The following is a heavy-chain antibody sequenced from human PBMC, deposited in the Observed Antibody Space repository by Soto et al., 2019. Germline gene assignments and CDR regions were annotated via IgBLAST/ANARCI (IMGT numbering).Heavy chain of an antibody. D-gene: IGHD2-8*02. V-gene: IGHV4-34*01. CDR3: ARDKITGLFDY. Sequence: SETLSLTCTVSGGSISGYYLTWIRQPPGTGLEWIGEINHSGSTNYNPSLKSRVTISVDTSKNQFSLKLTSVTAADTAVYYCARDKITGLFDYWGQGTLVTVSS. CDR2: INHSGST. J-gene: IGHJ4*02. CDR1: GGSISGYY.